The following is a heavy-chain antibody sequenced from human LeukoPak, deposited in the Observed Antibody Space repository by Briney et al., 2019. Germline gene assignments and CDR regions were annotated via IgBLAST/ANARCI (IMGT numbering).Heavy chain of an antibody. CDR2: FDPEDGET. CDR3: ARGLYSSGLNWFDP. V-gene: IGHV1-24*01. J-gene: IGHJ5*02. Sequence: ASVKVSCKVSGYTLTELSMHWVRQAPGKGLEWMGGFDPEDGETIYAQKFQGRVTMTEDTSTDTAYMELSSLSSEDTAVYYCARGLYSSGLNWFDPWGQGTLVTVSS. D-gene: IGHD6-19*01. CDR1: GYTLTELS.